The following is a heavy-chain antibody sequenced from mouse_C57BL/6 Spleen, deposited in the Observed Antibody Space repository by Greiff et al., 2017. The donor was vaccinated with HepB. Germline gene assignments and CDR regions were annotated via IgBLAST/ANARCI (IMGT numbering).Heavy chain of an antibody. CDR2: IYPGDGDT. Sequence: VQRVESGPELVKPGASVKISCKASGYAFSSSWMNWVKQRPGKGLEWIGRIYPGDGDTNYNGKFKGKATLTADKSSSTAYMQLSSLTSEDSAVYFCAREQLSDYWGQGTTLTVSS. J-gene: IGHJ2*01. V-gene: IGHV1-82*01. CDR3: AREQLSDY. CDR1: GYAFSSSW. D-gene: IGHD3-1*01.